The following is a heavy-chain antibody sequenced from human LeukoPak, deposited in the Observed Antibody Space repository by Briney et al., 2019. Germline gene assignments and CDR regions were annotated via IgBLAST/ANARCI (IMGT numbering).Heavy chain of an antibody. CDR3: ARSIAAAGTERWFDP. V-gene: IGHV4-59*10. D-gene: IGHD6-13*01. CDR1: GGSFSGYY. Sequence: SETLSLTCAVYGGSFSGYYWSWIRQPAGKGLEWIGRIYTSGSTNYNPSLKSRVTISVDTSKNQFSLKLSSVTAADTAVYYCARSIAAAGTERWFDPWGQGTLVTVSS. J-gene: IGHJ5*02. CDR2: IYTSGST.